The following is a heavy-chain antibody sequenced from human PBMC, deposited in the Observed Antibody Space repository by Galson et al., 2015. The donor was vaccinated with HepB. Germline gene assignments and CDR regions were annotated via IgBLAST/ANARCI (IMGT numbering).Heavy chain of an antibody. Sequence: SLRLSCAASGFTFSSYGMHWVRQAPGKGLEWVAVISYDGSNKYYADSVKGRFTISRDNSKNTLYLQMNSLRAEDTAVYYCATNYYGSEYRGAFDIWGQGTMVTVSS. J-gene: IGHJ3*02. CDR1: GFTFSSYG. V-gene: IGHV3-30*19. CDR2: ISYDGSNK. CDR3: ATNYYGSEYRGAFDI. D-gene: IGHD3-10*01.